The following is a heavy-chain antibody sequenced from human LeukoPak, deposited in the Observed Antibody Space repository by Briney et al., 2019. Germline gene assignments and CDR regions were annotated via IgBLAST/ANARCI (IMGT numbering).Heavy chain of an antibody. CDR2: INQDGSGE. D-gene: IGHD2-2*01. CDR3: TRGRYCSTTTCSFWDY. V-gene: IGHV3-7*04. J-gene: IGHJ4*02. CDR1: GFSFSSYW. Sequence: GGSLRLSCAASGFSFSSYWMSWVRQAPGKGPDCVANINQDGSGEHYADSMKGRITISRDNAENSLYLQMNSLRAEDTAVYLCTRGRYCSTTTCSFWDYWGQGTLVTVSS.